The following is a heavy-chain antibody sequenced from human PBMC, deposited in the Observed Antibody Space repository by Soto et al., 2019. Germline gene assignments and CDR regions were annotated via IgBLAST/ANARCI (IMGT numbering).Heavy chain of an antibody. V-gene: IGHV3-48*03. Sequence: DVQLVESGGALVQPGGSLRLSCAASEFSFSSFEMKWVRQAPGRGLEWVSYISAGGSIIYHADSVKGRFIISRDNAKHTLSLQMNSLRAEDTGFYYCARDRLPTSPVVMDYSGQGTLLTVSA. CDR3: ARDRLPTSPVVMDY. D-gene: IGHD2-21*02. CDR1: EFSFSSFE. CDR2: ISAGGSII. J-gene: IGHJ4*02.